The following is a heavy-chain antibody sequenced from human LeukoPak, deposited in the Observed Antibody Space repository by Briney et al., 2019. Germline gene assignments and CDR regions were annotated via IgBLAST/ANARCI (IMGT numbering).Heavy chain of an antibody. V-gene: IGHV3-23*01. CDR3: AGPARGYSYGHFDY. CDR1: GFTFHRYA. CDR2: ISGRGGST. D-gene: IGHD5-18*01. Sequence: GGSQRLSCAASGFTFHRYALRWVREPLAKGLVGGLAISGRGGSTHYADSVRRGLTLSRDNPKNTLYLQKKTLSDQDNAVYYFAGPARGYSYGHFDYWGQGTLVTVSS. J-gene: IGHJ4*02.